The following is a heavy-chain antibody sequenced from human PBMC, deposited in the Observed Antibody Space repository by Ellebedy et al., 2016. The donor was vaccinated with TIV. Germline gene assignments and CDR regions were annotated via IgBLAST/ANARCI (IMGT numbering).Heavy chain of an antibody. CDR1: GGTFSSYA. D-gene: IGHD3-3*01. CDR2: IIPIFGTA. J-gene: IGHJ6*02. Sequence: SVKVSXXASGGTFSSYAISWVRQAPGQGLEWMGGIIPIFGTANYAQKFQGRVTITADKSTSTAYMELSSLRSEDTAVYYCARVFTGANFWSGYYSMDYYYGMDVWGQGTTVTVSS. V-gene: IGHV1-69*06. CDR3: ARVFTGANFWSGYYSMDYYYGMDV.